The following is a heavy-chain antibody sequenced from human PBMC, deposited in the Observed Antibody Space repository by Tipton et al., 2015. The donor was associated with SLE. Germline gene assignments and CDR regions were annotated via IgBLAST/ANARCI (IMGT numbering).Heavy chain of an antibody. J-gene: IGHJ3*02. CDR1: GGSISSYY. D-gene: IGHD3-16*01. V-gene: IGHV4-59*01. CDR3: ARDGGRSGALPTYAFDI. CDR2: IYYSGST. Sequence: TLSLTCTVSGGSISSYYWSWIRQPPGKGLEWIGYIYYSGSTNYNPSLKSRVTISVDTSKNQFSLKLSSVTAADTAVYYCARDGGRSGALPTYAFDIWGQGTMVTVSS.